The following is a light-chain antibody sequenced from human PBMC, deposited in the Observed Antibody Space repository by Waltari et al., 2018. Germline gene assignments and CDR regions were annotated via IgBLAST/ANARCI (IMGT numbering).Light chain of an antibody. CDR2: GVS. V-gene: IGLV2-23*02. CDR3: CSYAGSRTDVV. J-gene: IGLJ2*01. Sequence: QSALTQPASVSGSPGQSITISCTGTSNDVGSYNLVSWYQQHPGKAPKLMIYGVSKRPLRCSNRFSGSNSGNTASLTISGLQAEDEADYYCCSYAGSRTDVVFGGGTKLTV. CDR1: SNDVGSYNL.